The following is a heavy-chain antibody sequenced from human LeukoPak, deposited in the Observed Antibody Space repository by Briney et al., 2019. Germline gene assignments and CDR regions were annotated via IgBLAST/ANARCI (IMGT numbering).Heavy chain of an antibody. CDR3: ARDYGDYEDWFDP. J-gene: IGHJ5*02. CDR1: GFTFSSYG. V-gene: IGHV3-23*01. CDR2: ISGSGGST. Sequence: GGSLRLSCAASGFTFSSYGMSWVRQAPGKGLEWVSAISGSGGSTYYADSVKGRFTISRDNAKNSLYLQMNSLRAEDTAVYYCARDYGDYEDWFDPWGQGTLVTVSS. D-gene: IGHD4-17*01.